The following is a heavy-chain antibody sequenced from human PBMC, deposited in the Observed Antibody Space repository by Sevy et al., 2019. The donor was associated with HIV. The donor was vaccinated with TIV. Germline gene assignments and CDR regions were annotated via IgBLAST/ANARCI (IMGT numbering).Heavy chain of an antibody. Sequence: GGSLRLSCKGSGYSFTSYWIGWVRQTPGKGLEWVGIIYPGDSDTRYSASFQGQVTISADKSISTAYLQWSSLKASDAAMYYCAGQIAAAGTECGWFDHWGQGTLVTVSS. CDR1: GYSFTSYW. J-gene: IGHJ5*02. CDR2: IYPGDSDT. V-gene: IGHV5-51*01. D-gene: IGHD6-13*01. CDR3: AGQIAAAGTECGWFDH.